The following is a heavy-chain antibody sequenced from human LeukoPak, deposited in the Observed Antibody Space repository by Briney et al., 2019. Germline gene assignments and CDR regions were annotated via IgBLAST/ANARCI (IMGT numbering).Heavy chain of an antibody. CDR2: IYYSGST. J-gene: IGHJ4*02. V-gene: IGHV4-59*01. CDR3: ARNYGDSLSFDY. D-gene: IGHD4-17*01. Sequence: SETLSLTCTVSGGSISSYYWSWIRQPPGKGLEWIWYIYYSGSTNYNPSLKSRVTISVDTSKNQFSRQLSSVTVADTAVYYCARNYGDSLSFDYWGQGALVTVSS. CDR1: GGSISSYY.